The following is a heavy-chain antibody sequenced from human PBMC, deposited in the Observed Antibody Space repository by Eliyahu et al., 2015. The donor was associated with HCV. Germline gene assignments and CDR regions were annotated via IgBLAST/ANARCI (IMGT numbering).Heavy chain of an antibody. Sequence: QVQLQESGPGLVKPSETLSLTCIVSGGSXSTYYWSWIRQPPGKGLEWIGYIHYSGSTNHTPSLKSRVSISIDTSKNQFSLKLSSVTAADTAVYYCASGGGGIAVAGTGGWFDPWGQGTLVTVSS. J-gene: IGHJ5*02. CDR2: IHYSGST. CDR3: ASGGGGIAVAGTGGWFDP. V-gene: IGHV4-59*01. CDR1: GGSXSTYY. D-gene: IGHD6-19*01.